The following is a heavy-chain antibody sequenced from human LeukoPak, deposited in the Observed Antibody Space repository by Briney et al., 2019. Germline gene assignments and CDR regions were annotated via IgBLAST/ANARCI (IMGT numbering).Heavy chain of an antibody. CDR2: ISSNVGST. Sequence: GSLRLSCAASGFTFSNYAMSWVRQAPGRGLEWVSGISSNVGSTYYADSVKGRFTISRDNSKNTLYLQMNSLRAEDTAVYYCAKDRYDRAGRPFNFDYWGQGTLVTVSS. V-gene: IGHV3-23*01. D-gene: IGHD3-22*01. J-gene: IGHJ4*02. CDR3: AKDRYDRAGRPFNFDY. CDR1: GFTFSNYA.